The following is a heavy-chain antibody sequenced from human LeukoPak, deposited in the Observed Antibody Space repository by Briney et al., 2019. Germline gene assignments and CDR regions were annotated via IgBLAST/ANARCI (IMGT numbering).Heavy chain of an antibody. CDR2: IWYDGSNK. D-gene: IGHD3-3*01. Sequence: GGSLRLSCAASGLTFSSYGMHWVRQAPGKGLEWVAVIWYDGSNKYYADSVKGRFTISRDNSKNTLYLQMNSLRAEDTAVYYCARDPRGGAIFGVVITCYYYYGMDVWGQGTTVTVSS. CDR3: ARDPRGGAIFGVVITCYYYYGMDV. J-gene: IGHJ6*02. V-gene: IGHV3-33*08. CDR1: GLTFSSYG.